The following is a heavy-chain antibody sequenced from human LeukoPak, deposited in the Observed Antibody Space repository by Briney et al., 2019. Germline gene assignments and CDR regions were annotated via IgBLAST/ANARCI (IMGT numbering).Heavy chain of an antibody. Sequence: GGSLRLSCAASGFTVSSNYMSWVRQAPGKGLEWVSVIYSGGSTYYADSVKGRFTISRDNSKNTLYLQMNSLRAEDTAVYYCARDLGDYYDSSGYYNDYWGQGTLVTVSS. V-gene: IGHV3-53*05. D-gene: IGHD3-22*01. CDR2: IYSGGST. CDR1: GFTVSSNY. J-gene: IGHJ4*02. CDR3: ARDLGDYYDSSGYYNDY.